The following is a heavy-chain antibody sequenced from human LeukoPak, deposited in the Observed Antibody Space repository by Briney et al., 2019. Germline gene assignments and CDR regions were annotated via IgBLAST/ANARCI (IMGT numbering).Heavy chain of an antibody. CDR1: EFTFSTYG. J-gene: IGHJ4*02. V-gene: IGHV3-30*03. CDR2: ISNDGNTK. CDR3: AEGHWNFFDY. Sequence: GGSLRLSCAASEFTFSTYGMHWVRQTPGKGLEWVAVISNDGNTKYYADFVRGRFTISRDNSKNTLYLQMNSLRAEDTAIDYCAEGHWNFFDYWGQGTLVTVSS. D-gene: IGHD1-1*01.